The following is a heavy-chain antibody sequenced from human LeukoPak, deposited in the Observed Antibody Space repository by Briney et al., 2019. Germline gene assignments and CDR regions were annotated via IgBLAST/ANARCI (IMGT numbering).Heavy chain of an antibody. V-gene: IGHV1-69*13. D-gene: IGHD5-18*01. Sequence: EASVKVSCKASGGTFSTYVISWVRQAPGQGLEWMGGIIPIFGSSNYAQKFQGRVTITADESTTTAYMELSSLRSEDTAVYYCARVTHTELSTWFDPWGQGTLVTVSS. CDR2: IIPIFGSS. CDR1: GGTFSTYV. J-gene: IGHJ5*02. CDR3: ARVTHTELSTWFDP.